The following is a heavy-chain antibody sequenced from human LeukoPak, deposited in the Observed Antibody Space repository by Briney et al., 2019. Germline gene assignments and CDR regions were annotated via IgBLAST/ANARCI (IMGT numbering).Heavy chain of an antibody. V-gene: IGHV3-23*01. CDR2: ITGSGDNS. D-gene: IGHD1-26*01. CDR1: GFTFSHFA. J-gene: IGHJ4*02. CDR3: AKGIVGAIASDY. Sequence: GGSLRLSCAASGFTFSHFAMNWVRQAPGKGLEWVSLITGSGDNSHYADSVKGRFTISRDNSKNTLFLQMNSLRAEDTAIYYCAKGIVGAIASDYLGQGTLVTVSS.